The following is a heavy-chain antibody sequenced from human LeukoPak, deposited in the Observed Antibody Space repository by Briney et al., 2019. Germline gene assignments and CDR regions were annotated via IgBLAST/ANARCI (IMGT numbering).Heavy chain of an antibody. CDR1: VFILRHQG. CDR3: ASALSSTGGSYYFDS. J-gene: IGHJ4*02. CDR2: VRYDGSDK. D-gene: IGHD1-14*01. V-gene: IGHV3-30*02. Sequence: HPGGSLRLSCIASVFILRHQGMHWVRRPPAKGLEWVAFVRYDGSDKLYADSVKGRFTVSRDNSNNTLDLQMNTLTLEDAAVYYCASALSSTGGSYYFDSWGQGTLVTVSS.